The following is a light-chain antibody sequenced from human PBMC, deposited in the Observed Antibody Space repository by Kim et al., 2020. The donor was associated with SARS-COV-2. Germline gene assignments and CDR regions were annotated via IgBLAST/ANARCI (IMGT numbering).Light chain of an antibody. CDR1: SSNIGNNA. Sequence: QSVLTQPPSVSEAPNQRVTISCSGSSSNIGNNAVNWYQQLPGKAPKLLIYYDDLLPSGVSDRFSGSKSGTSASLAISGLQSEDEAEYYCATWDDSLSGPVFGGGTKLTVL. V-gene: IGLV1-36*01. CDR2: YDD. J-gene: IGLJ3*02. CDR3: ATWDDSLSGPV.